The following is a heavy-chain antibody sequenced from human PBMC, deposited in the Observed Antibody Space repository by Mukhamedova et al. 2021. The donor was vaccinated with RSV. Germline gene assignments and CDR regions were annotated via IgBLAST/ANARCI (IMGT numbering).Heavy chain of an antibody. CDR2: IYYDGSNK. V-gene: IGHV3-33*01. Sequence: VRQAPGKGLEWVATIYYDGSNKYYADSVKGRFTISRDNSKNTLNLQMNSLRAEDTAVYFCARDYSYGVGVWGQGTTVTVSS. CDR3: ARDYSYGVGV. J-gene: IGHJ6*02.